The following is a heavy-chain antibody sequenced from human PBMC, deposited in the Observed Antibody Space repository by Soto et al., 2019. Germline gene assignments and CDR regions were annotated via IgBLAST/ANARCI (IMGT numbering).Heavy chain of an antibody. CDR3: ARDVEAGGSHHQDPFDY. CDR1: GFTFSYYA. D-gene: IGHD3-16*02. CDR2: MAYDGTNK. V-gene: IGHV3-30-3*01. J-gene: IGHJ4*02. Sequence: QVQLAESGGGVVQPGRSLRLSCAASGFTFSYYAMHWVRQAPGKGLEWVAVMAYDGTNKYYADSVKGRFTISRDNSKNTLYLQMNSLEIDDTAVYYCARDVEAGGSHHQDPFDYWGQGTLVTVSS.